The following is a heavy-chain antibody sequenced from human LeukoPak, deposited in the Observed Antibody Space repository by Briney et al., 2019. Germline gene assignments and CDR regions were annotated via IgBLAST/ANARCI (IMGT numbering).Heavy chain of an antibody. CDR1: GLTFSKYS. V-gene: IGHV3-48*04. J-gene: IGHJ5*01. CDR3: ARDNWVDC. CDR2: IDTSSTTM. Sequence: GGSLRLSCAASGLTFSKYSMTWVRQAPGKGLEWVSFIDTSSTTMYYTDSVKGRFTTSRDNAKNSLYLQMNSLKVEDTAIYYCARDNWVDCWGQGTLVTVSS.